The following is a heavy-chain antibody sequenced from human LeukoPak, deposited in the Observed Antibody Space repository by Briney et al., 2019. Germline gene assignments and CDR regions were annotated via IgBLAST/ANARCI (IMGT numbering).Heavy chain of an antibody. CDR3: MTAAGYNFGQY. V-gene: IGHV3-53*01. CDR2: LYIGGNT. CDR1: GLTVNNNY. Sequence: GGSLRLSCAAPGLTVNNNYMNWVRQAPGKGLEWVSALYIGGNTYYADSVRGRFTISRDNSKNTLYLQMNSLRAEDTAIYYCMTAAGYNFGQYWGQGTLVTVSS. J-gene: IGHJ4*02. D-gene: IGHD5-18*01.